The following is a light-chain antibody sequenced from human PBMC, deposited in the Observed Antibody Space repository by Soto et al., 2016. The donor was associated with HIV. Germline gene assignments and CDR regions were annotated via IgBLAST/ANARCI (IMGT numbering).Light chain of an antibody. J-gene: IGKJ1*01. CDR2: AAS. CDR1: QSISTY. Sequence: DIQMTQSPSSLSASVGDRVIITCRASQSISTYLNWYQQKPGKAPKLLIYAASTLQSGVPSRFGGSGSGTDFTLTISSLQPEDFATYYCQQSYSDPTWTFGQGTKVEIK. CDR3: QQSYSDPTWT. V-gene: IGKV1-39*01.